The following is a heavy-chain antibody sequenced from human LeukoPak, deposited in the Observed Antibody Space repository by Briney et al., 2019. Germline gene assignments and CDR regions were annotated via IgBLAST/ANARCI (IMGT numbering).Heavy chain of an antibody. CDR3: ARGPSHLYCSSTSCYFVLDAFDI. D-gene: IGHD2-2*01. V-gene: IGHV4-31*03. Sequence: SETLSLTCTVSGGSISSGGYYWSWIRQHPGKGLEWIGYIYYSGSTYYNPSLKSRVTISVDTSKNQFSLKLSSVTAADTAVYYCARGPSHLYCSSTSCYFVLDAFDIWGQGTMVTVSS. J-gene: IGHJ3*02. CDR2: IYYSGST. CDR1: GGSISSGGYY.